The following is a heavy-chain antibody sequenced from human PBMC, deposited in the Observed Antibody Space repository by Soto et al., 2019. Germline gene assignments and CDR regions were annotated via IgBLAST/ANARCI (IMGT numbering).Heavy chain of an antibody. CDR1: GFTFSSYG. J-gene: IGHJ4*02. D-gene: IGHD2-15*01. V-gene: IGHV3-33*01. CDR3: ARDSSVVVVAAVPGTLDY. CDR2: IWYDGSNK. Sequence: QVQLVESGGGVVQPGRSLRLSCAASGFTFSSYGMHWVRQAPGKGLEWVAVIWYDGSNKYYADSVKGRFTISRDNSKNTLYLQMNSLRAEDTAVYYCARDSSVVVVAAVPGTLDYWGQGTLVTVSS.